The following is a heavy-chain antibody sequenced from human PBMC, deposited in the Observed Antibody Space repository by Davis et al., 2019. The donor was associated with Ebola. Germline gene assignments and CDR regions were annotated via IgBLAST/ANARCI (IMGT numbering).Heavy chain of an antibody. CDR1: GGTFSSYA. Sequence: ASVKVSCKASGGTFSSYAINWVRQATGQGLEWMGWMNPNSGNTGYAQKFQGRVTMTRNTSISTAYMELSSLRSEDTAVYYCAISAYYDFWSGRYWINYYYYGMDVWGQGTTVTVSS. V-gene: IGHV1-8*02. D-gene: IGHD3-3*01. CDR2: MNPNSGNT. CDR3: AISAYYDFWSGRYWINYYYYGMDV. J-gene: IGHJ6*02.